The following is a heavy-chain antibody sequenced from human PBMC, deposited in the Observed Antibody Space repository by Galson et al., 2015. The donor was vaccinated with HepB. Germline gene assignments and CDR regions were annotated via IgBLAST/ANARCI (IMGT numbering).Heavy chain of an antibody. Sequence: SVKVSCKAFGYPFTTYGITWVRQAPGQGLEWMGWISAFNGNTNYAQKLQGRVTMTTDTSTSTAYMELRSLRSDDTAVYYCARDRGPFVVVVAAIGDFDYWGQGTLVTVSS. CDR1: GYPFTTYG. D-gene: IGHD2-2*01. V-gene: IGHV1-18*01. CDR3: ARDRGPFVVVVAAIGDFDY. CDR2: ISAFNGNT. J-gene: IGHJ4*02.